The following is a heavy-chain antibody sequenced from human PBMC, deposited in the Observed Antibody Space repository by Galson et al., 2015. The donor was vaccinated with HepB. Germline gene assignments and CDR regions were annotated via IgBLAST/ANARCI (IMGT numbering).Heavy chain of an antibody. J-gene: IGHJ4*02. CDR2: ISSSSSTI. CDR1: GFTFSSYS. V-gene: IGHV3-48*02. CDR3: ARDADTMVRGVIRYYFDY. Sequence: SLRLSCAASGFTFSSYSMNWVRQAPGKGLEWVSYISSSSSTIYYADSVKGRFTISRDNAKNSLYLQMNSLRDEDTAVYYCARDADTMVRGVIRYYFDYWGQGTLVTVSS. D-gene: IGHD3-10*01.